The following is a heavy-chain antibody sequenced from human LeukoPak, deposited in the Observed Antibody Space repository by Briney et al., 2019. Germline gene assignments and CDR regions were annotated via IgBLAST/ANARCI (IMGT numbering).Heavy chain of an antibody. CDR2: ISSSGSTI. J-gene: IGHJ6*02. CDR1: GFTFSSYS. Sequence: GGSLRLSCAASGFTFSSYSMNWVRQAPGKGLEWVSYISSSGSTIYYADSVKGRFTISRDNAKNSLYLQMNSLRAEDTAVYYCARDHGFHYYDSSGPLSGYYYYYGMDVWGQGATVTVSS. CDR3: ARDHGFHYYDSSGPLSGYYYYYGMDV. V-gene: IGHV3-48*04. D-gene: IGHD3-22*01.